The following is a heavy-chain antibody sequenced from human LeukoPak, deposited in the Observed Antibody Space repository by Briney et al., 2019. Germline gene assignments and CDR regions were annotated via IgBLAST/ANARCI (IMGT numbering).Heavy chain of an antibody. Sequence: GKSLKISCKGSGYSFTSYWIGWVRQMPGKGLEWMGIIYPGDSDTRYSPSFQGQVTISADKSISTAYLQWSSLKASDTAMYYCARHGINYYDSSGYYLNWFDPWGQGTLVTVSS. CDR2: IYPGDSDT. CDR3: ARHGINYYDSSGYYLNWFDP. CDR1: GYSFTSYW. D-gene: IGHD3-22*01. V-gene: IGHV5-51*01. J-gene: IGHJ5*02.